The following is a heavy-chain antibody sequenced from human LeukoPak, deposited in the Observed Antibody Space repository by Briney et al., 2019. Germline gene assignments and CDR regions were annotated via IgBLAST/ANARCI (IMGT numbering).Heavy chain of an antibody. V-gene: IGHV3-33*01. D-gene: IGHD3-22*01. CDR1: GFNFTTYG. CDR2: VWYDGSIK. CDR3: ARENYYDSSGYYNDY. J-gene: IGHJ4*02. Sequence: SGGSLRLSCAASGFNFTTYGMHWVRQSPGKGLEWVALVWYDGSIKYYADSVKGRFTISRDNSKNTLYLQMNSLRAEDTAVYYCARENYYDSSGYYNDYWGQGTLVTVSS.